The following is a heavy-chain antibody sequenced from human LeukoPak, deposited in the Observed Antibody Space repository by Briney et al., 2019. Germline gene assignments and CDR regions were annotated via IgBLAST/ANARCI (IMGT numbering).Heavy chain of an antibody. Sequence: GESLKISCKGSGYSFTTYWIGCVRQIPGKGLEWMGIIYPGDSHTMYSPSFRGQVTMSADKSISTAYLQWSSLKASDTAMYYCARLLGSSSSSWASFDYWRQGTLVTVSS. CDR1: GYSFTTYW. CDR3: ARLLGSSSSSWASFDY. D-gene: IGHD6-13*01. CDR2: IYPGDSHT. J-gene: IGHJ4*02. V-gene: IGHV5-51*01.